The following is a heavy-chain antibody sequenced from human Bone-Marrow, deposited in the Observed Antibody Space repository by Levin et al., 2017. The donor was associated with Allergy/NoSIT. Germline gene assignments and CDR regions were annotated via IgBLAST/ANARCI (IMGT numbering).Heavy chain of an antibody. CDR1: GYSFANYW. Sequence: PGGSLRLSCQGSGYSFANYWIGWVRQMSGKGLEWMGIIYPGDSDTRYRPSFSGQVTMSVDKSIRTAYLHWDSLKASDTAIYFCARGSRRLKPSGAFDLWGQGTMVAVSS. CDR2: IYPGDSDT. J-gene: IGHJ3*01. D-gene: IGHD6-6*01. CDR3: ARGSRRLKPSGAFDL. V-gene: IGHV5-51*01.